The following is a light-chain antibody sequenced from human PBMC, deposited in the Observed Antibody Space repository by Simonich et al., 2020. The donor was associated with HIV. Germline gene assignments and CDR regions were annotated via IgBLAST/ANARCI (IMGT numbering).Light chain of an antibody. J-gene: IGKJ1*01. CDR2: KAS. CDR1: QNIVSW. CDR3: QQYNSYSPT. V-gene: IGKV1-5*03. Sequence: IQMTQSPSTLSSSVGNRVTITCRASQNIVSWLAWYQQKPGKAPKLLIYKASTLQSGVPSTFSGSGSGTEFTLTISSLQPDDFATYYCQQYNSYSPTFGQGTKVEIK.